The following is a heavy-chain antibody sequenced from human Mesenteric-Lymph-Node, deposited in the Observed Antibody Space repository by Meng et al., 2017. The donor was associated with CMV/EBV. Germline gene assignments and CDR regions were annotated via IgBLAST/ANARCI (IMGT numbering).Heavy chain of an antibody. CDR3: AINYSFDY. V-gene: IGHV3-53*01. CDR1: GFTFSSYS. D-gene: IGHD1-20*01. CDR2: IYSGGST. Sequence: GESLKISCAASGFTFSSYSMNWVRQAPGKGLEWVSVIYSGGSTYYADSVKGRFTISRDNSKNTLYLQMNSLRAEDTAVYYCAINYSFDYWGQGTLVTVSS. J-gene: IGHJ4*02.